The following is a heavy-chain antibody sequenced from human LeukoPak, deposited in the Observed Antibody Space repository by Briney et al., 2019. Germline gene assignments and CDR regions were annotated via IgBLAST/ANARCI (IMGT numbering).Heavy chain of an antibody. CDR1: GFTFSSYS. Sequence: GGSLRLSCAAPGFTFSSYSMNWVRQAPGKGLEWVSSISSSSSYIYYADSVKGRFTISRDNAKNSLYLQMNSLRAEDTALYHCARVLRLERPYYYYYMDVWGKGTTVTISS. D-gene: IGHD1-1*01. V-gene: IGHV3-21*04. J-gene: IGHJ6*03. CDR3: ARVLRLERPYYYYYMDV. CDR2: ISSSSSYI.